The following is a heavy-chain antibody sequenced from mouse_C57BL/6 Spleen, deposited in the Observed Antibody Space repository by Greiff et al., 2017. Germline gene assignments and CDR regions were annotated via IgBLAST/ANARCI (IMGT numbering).Heavy chain of an antibody. V-gene: IGHV1-66*01. CDR3: DSGITNFDD. J-gene: IGHJ2*01. D-gene: IGHD1-1*01. CDR2: IYPGSGNT. CDR1: GYSFTSYY. Sequence: VQLQQSGPELVKPGASVKISCKASGYSFTSYYIHWVKQRPGQGLEWIGWIYPGSGNTKYNEKFKGKATLTADTSSSTAYMQISILTSTDSAVYDCDSGITNFDDWGQGTTLTVSS.